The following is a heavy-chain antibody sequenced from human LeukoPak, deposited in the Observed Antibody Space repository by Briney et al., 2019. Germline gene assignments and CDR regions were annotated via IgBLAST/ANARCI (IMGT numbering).Heavy chain of an antibody. Sequence: SETLSLTCAVYGGSFSGYYWSWIRQPPGKGQEWIGEINHSGSTNYNPSLKSRVTISVDTSKNQFSLKLSSVTAADTAVYYCARGRYSHQYYYDSSGYYRTFDYWGQGTLVTVSS. CDR1: GGSFSGYY. V-gene: IGHV4-34*01. D-gene: IGHD3-22*01. CDR2: INHSGST. J-gene: IGHJ4*02. CDR3: ARGRYSHQYYYDSSGYYRTFDY.